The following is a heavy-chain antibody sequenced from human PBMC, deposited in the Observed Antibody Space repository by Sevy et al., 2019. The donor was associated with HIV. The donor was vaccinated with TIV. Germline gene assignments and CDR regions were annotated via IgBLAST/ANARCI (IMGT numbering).Heavy chain of an antibody. Sequence: ASVKVSCKVSRYTLTEFSMHWVRQAPGKGLEWMGTFDPEDGQTIYAQTFQGRVTMTEDTSTDTAYMELSSLRSEDTAMYYCATTKDYYESSGYPLDYWGQGTLVTVSS. CDR3: ATTKDYYESSGYPLDY. CDR1: RYTLTEFS. CDR2: FDPEDGQT. J-gene: IGHJ4*02. D-gene: IGHD3-22*01. V-gene: IGHV1-24*01.